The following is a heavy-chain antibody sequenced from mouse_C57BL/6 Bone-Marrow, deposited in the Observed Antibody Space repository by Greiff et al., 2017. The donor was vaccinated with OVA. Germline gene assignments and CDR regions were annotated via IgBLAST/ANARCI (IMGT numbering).Heavy chain of an antibody. J-gene: IGHJ1*03. D-gene: IGHD2-2*01. Sequence: EVQLVESGGDLVKPGGSLKLSCAASGFTFSSYGMSWVRQTPDKRLEWVATISSGGSYTYYPDSVKGRFTISRDNAKNTLYLQMSSLKSEDSAMYYCARHGGGLPWYFDVWGTGTTVTVSS. CDR2: ISSGGSYT. CDR3: ARHGGGLPWYFDV. V-gene: IGHV5-6*01. CDR1: GFTFSSYG.